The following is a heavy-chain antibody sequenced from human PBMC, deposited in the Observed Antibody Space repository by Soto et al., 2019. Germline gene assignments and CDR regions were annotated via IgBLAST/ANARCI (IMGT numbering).Heavy chain of an antibody. CDR2: IYYSGNT. CDR3: ARHFYSSGTYYFDY. J-gene: IGHJ4*02. CDR1: GDSISRNDYY. D-gene: IGHD3-10*01. V-gene: IGHV4-39*01. Sequence: QLQLQESGPGLVKPSETLSLTCTVSGDSISRNDYYWGWIRQPPGKGLEWLGTIYYSGNTYYDPSLQSRVTISVDTSKNQFSLNLSSVTAADTAVYYCARHFYSSGTYYFDYWGQGTLVTVSS.